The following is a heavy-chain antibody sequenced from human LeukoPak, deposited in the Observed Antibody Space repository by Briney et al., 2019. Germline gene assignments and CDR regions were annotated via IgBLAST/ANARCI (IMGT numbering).Heavy chain of an antibody. CDR1: GFTFSGYG. V-gene: IGHV3-23*01. D-gene: IGHD2-15*01. J-gene: IGHJ4*02. Sequence: GRSLRLSCAASGFTFSGYGMSWVRQAPGKGLEWVSAIGSSGSTTYYADSVKGRFTISRDNSKNTLYLQMNSLRAEDTAVYYCAKIVAGLDYWGQGTLVTVSS. CDR2: IGSSGSTT. CDR3: AKIVAGLDY.